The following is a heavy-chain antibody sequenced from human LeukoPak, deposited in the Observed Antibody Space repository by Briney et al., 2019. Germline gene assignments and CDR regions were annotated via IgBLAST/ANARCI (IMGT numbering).Heavy chain of an antibody. Sequence: KPSETLSLTCAVYGGSFSGYYWSWIRQPPGKGLEWIGEINHSGSTNYNPSLKSRVTISVDMSKNQFSLKLSSVTAADTAVYYCARHAIVVPAAIKEFDPWGQGTLVTVSS. V-gene: IGHV4-34*01. CDR1: GGSFSGYY. CDR3: ARHAIVVPAAIKEFDP. CDR2: INHSGST. D-gene: IGHD2-2*02. J-gene: IGHJ5*02.